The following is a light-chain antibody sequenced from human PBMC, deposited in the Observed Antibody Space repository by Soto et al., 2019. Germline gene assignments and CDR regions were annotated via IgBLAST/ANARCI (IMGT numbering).Light chain of an antibody. CDR3: QQSYSTPQIT. Sequence: DFQMTQSPSSLSASVGDTVTITCRASQDIGTFFNWYQQKPGKAPKLLIYAASDLLSGVSSRFSGSGSGTDFTLTISSLQPEDFATYYCQQSYSTPQITFGPGTKVDMK. J-gene: IGKJ3*01. V-gene: IGKV1-39*01. CDR2: AAS. CDR1: QDIGTF.